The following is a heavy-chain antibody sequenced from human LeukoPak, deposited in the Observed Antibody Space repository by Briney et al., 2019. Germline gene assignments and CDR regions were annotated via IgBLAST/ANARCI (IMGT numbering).Heavy chain of an antibody. V-gene: IGHV5-51*01. D-gene: IGHD3-16*02. CDR3: ARRDASFNFDY. CDR1: GYSFTSNW. J-gene: IGHJ4*02. CDR2: FYPGDSDT. Sequence: GESLNISCKGSGYSFTSNWFGWVRQLQGKGLEWIGIFYPGDSDTRYSPSFQGQVTMSADKSISTAYLQWSSLKPSDTAMYYCARRDASFNFDYWGQGTLVTVSS.